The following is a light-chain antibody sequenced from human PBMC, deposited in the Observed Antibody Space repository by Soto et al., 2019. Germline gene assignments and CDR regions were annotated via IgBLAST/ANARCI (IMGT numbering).Light chain of an antibody. V-gene: IGKV1-5*01. Sequence: IQMTQSPSTLSASVGDRVTVTCRASQSITDWLAWYQQKPGKAPQLLIYDASSLETGVPSRFSGRGSGTEFTLPISSLQPEDFATYYCQQYNAYPFTFGPGTTVDI. J-gene: IGKJ3*01. CDR2: DAS. CDR3: QQYNAYPFT. CDR1: QSITDW.